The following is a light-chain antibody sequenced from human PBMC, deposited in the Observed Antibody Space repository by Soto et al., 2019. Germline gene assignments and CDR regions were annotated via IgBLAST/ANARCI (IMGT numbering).Light chain of an antibody. CDR3: SSYTISNTRQIV. Sequence: QSALTQPASVSGSPGQSITISCTGTSSDVGGYNYVSWYQHHPGKAPKLIIYDVSNRPSGVSIRFSGSKSDNTASLTIPGLQPEDVADYHCSSYTISNTRQIVFGTGTKVTVL. V-gene: IGLV2-14*03. CDR1: SSDVGGYNY. CDR2: DVS. J-gene: IGLJ1*01.